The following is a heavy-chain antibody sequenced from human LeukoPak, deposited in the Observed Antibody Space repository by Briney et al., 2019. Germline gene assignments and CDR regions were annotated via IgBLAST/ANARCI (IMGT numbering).Heavy chain of an antibody. D-gene: IGHD3-22*01. CDR3: ARDMYYYDSSGYPLTLFSFDY. CDR2: IWYDGSNK. V-gene: IGHV3-33*01. CDR1: GFTFSSYG. J-gene: IGHJ4*02. Sequence: PGGSLRLSCVASGFTFSSYGMHWVRQAPGKGLEWVAVIWYDGSNKYYADSVKGRFTISRDNSKNTLYLQMNSLRAEDTAVYYCARDMYYYDSSGYPLTLFSFDYWGQGTLVTVSS.